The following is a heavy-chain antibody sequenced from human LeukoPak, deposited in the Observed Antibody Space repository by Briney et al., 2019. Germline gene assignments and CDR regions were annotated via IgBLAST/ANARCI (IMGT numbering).Heavy chain of an antibody. CDR3: ARGSGYSGSYEFDY. J-gene: IGHJ4*02. V-gene: IGHV4-4*07. D-gene: IGHD1-26*01. CDR2: IYTSGST. CDR1: GGPISSYY. Sequence: SETLPLTCTVSGGPISSYYWSWIRQPARKGLDWIGRIYTSGSTNYNPSLKSRVTMSVVTSKDQFSLKLSAVTAADTAVYYCARGSGYSGSYEFDYWGQGTLVTVSS.